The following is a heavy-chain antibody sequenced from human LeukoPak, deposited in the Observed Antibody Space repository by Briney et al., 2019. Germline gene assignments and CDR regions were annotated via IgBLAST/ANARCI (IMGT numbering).Heavy chain of an antibody. CDR1: GFPFSSYA. V-gene: IGHV3-23*01. Sequence: PGGSLRLSCAASGFPFSSYAMTWVRQAPGKGLEWVSSISGDGATTYHADSVKGRFTISRDNAKNSLYLQMNSLRAEDTAVYYCARVRPGYYCDYWGQGILVTVSS. CDR3: ARVRPGYYCDY. CDR2: ISGDGATT. J-gene: IGHJ4*02.